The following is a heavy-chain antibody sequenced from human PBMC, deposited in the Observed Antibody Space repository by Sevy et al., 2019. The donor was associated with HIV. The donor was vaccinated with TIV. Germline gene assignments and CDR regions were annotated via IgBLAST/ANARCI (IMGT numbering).Heavy chain of an antibody. V-gene: IGHV3-64D*06. Sequence: GGYLRLSCSASGFPFRSNIMGWVRQAPGKRLEYVSGITSNGLSTHYVPSVKGRFSISRDNSKNTMYLQMSSLRPEDTAVYDCVKYRGLTQDFDYWGQGTLVTVSS. CDR2: ITSNGLST. CDR1: GFPFRSNI. D-gene: IGHD3-10*01. CDR3: VKYRGLTQDFDY. J-gene: IGHJ4*02.